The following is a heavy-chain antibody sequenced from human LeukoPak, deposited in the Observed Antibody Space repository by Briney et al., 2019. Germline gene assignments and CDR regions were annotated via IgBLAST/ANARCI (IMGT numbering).Heavy chain of an antibody. V-gene: IGHV3-30*04. CDR3: ARDGGSYPNGLFDY. D-gene: IGHD1-26*01. J-gene: IGHJ4*02. Sequence: GGSLRLSCAASGCTFSSYAMHWVRQAPGKGLEWVAVISYDGSNKYYADSVKGRFTISRDNSKNTLYLQMNSLRAEDTAVYYCARDGGSYPNGLFDYWGQGTLVTVSS. CDR2: ISYDGSNK. CDR1: GCTFSSYA.